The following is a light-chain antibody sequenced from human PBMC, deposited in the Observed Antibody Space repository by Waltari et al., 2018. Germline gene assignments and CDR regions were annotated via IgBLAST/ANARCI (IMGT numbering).Light chain of an antibody. Sequence: QSALTQPPSASGSPGQSVTISCTGTSSDVGGYNYASWYQQHPGKAPKLMFYEVSKRPSGVPDRFSGSKSGNTASLTVSGLRAEDEADYYCSSYAGNNNVVFGGGTKLTVL. CDR2: EVS. CDR1: SSDVGGYNY. CDR3: SSYAGNNNVV. V-gene: IGLV2-8*01. J-gene: IGLJ2*01.